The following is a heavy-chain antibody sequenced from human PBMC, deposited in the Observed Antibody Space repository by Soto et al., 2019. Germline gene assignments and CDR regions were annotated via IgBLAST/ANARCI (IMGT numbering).Heavy chain of an antibody. CDR3: ARDLGYCISTSCYAGYYYGMDV. CDR1: GFTFSSYA. Sequence: QVQLVESGGGVVQPGRSLRLSCAASGFTFSSYAMHWVRQAPGKGLEWVAVISYDGSNKYYADSVKGRFTISRDNSKNTLYLQMNSLRAEDTAVYYCARDLGYCISTSCYAGYYYGMDVWGQGTTVTVSS. D-gene: IGHD2-2*03. J-gene: IGHJ6*02. V-gene: IGHV3-30-3*01. CDR2: ISYDGSNK.